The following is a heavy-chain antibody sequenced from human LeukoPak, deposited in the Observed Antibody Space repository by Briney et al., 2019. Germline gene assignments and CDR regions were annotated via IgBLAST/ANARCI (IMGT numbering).Heavy chain of an antibody. CDR3: ARTFRRDGSYPFDY. D-gene: IGHD1-26*01. CDR2: IIPIFGIA. Sequence: SVKVSCKASGGTFISYAISWVRQAPGQGLEGMGRIIPIFGIANYAQKFQGRVTITADKSTSTAYMELSSLRSEDTAVYYCARTFRRDGSYPFDYWGQGTLVTVSS. CDR1: GGTFISYA. J-gene: IGHJ4*02. V-gene: IGHV1-69*04.